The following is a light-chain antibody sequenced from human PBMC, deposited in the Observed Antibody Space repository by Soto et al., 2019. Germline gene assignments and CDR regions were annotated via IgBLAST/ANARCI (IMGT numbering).Light chain of an antibody. V-gene: IGKV1-33*01. CDR2: DAS. CDR3: QHCDYLPI. Sequence: DIQMTQSPSSLSASVGDRVTITCRASQGVSAYLLWYQQTQGRAPKLLIYDASILEAGVPPRFSGSGSGTDFTLTISSLQPEDVATYYCQHCDYLPIFGPGTTVDFK. CDR1: QGVSAY. J-gene: IGKJ3*01.